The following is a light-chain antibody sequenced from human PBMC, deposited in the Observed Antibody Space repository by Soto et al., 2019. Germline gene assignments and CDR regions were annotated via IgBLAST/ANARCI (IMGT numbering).Light chain of an antibody. V-gene: IGKV3-20*01. CDR3: QQNGSSPPIT. J-gene: IGKJ5*01. CDR2: GAS. CDR1: QSVSSSY. Sequence: EIVLTQSPGTLSLSPGERATLSRRASQSVSSSYLAWYQQKPGQAPRLLIYGASSRATGIPDRFSGSGSGTDFTLTISRLEPEDFAVYYCQQNGSSPPITFGQGTRLEIK.